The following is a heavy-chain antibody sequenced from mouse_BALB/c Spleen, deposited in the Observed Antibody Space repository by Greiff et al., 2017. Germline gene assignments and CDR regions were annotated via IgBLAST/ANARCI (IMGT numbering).Heavy chain of an antibody. Sequence: QVPLQQPGAELVRPGASVKLSCKASGYTFTSYWINWGKQRPGQGLEWIGNIYPSDSYTNYNQKFKDKATLTVDKSSSTAYMQLSSPTSEDSAVYYCTRGAYDYAWFAYWGQGTLVTVSA. V-gene: IGHV1-69*02. CDR1: GYTFTSYW. CDR3: TRGAYDYAWFAY. D-gene: IGHD2-4*01. J-gene: IGHJ3*01. CDR2: IYPSDSYT.